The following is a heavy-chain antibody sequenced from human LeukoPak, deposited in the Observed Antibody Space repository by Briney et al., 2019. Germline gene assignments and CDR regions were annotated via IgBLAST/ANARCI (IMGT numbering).Heavy chain of an antibody. CDR2: IYYSGST. CDR3: ARVASGSRPDFDY. CDR1: GVSISSYY. V-gene: IGHV4-59*01. Sequence: PSETLSLTCTVAGVSISSYYWSWIWQPPLKGLEWIGYIYYSGSTNYNPSLKCRVTISVDTSKNQFSLKLSSVTAADTAVYYCARVASGSRPDFDYWGQGTLVTVSS. D-gene: IGHD1-26*01. J-gene: IGHJ4*02.